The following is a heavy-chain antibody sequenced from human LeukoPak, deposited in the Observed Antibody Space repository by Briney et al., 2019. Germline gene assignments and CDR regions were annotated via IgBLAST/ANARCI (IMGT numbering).Heavy chain of an antibody. Sequence: GGSLRLSCAASGFTFSSYSMNWVRQAPGKGLEWVSVIYSGGSTYYADSVKGRFTISRDNSKNTLYLQMNSLRAEDTAVYYCARDSGRVVPAATQPGGMDVWGQGTTVTVSS. V-gene: IGHV3-66*01. D-gene: IGHD2-2*01. CDR2: IYSGGST. CDR1: GFTFSSYS. CDR3: ARDSGRVVPAATQPGGMDV. J-gene: IGHJ6*02.